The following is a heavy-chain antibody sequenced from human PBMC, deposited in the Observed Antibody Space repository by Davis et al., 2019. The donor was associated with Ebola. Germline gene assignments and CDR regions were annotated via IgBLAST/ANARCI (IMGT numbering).Heavy chain of an antibody. CDR3: ATTQWLREFDN. V-gene: IGHV3-7*01. D-gene: IGHD5-12*01. Sequence: GESLKISCTASEFTVSTKYMSWLRQAPGKGLEWVANIKQDGSEQDYVDSVKGRFTISRDNAKNLLYLQMNSLRVEDTAVYYCATTQWLREFDNWGQGTLVTVSS. CDR2: IKQDGSEQ. CDR1: EFTVSTKY. J-gene: IGHJ4*02.